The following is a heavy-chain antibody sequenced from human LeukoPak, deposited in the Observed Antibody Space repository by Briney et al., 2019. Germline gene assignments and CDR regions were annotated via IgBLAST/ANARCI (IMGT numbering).Heavy chain of an antibody. J-gene: IGHJ4*02. CDR1: GFTLSSCW. CDR2: IKQEGSEK. V-gene: IGHV3-7*01. CDR3: ARGQGIAAAGTFY. Sequence: GGSLRLSCAASGFTLSSCWMSWVREARGKGLEWVANIKQEGSEKYYVDSVKGRFTISRDNAKNSLYLQMNSLRAEDTAVYYCARGQGIAAAGTFYWGQGTLVTVSS. D-gene: IGHD6-13*01.